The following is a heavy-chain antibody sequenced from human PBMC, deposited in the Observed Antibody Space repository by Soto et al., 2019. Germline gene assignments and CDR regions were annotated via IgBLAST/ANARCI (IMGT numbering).Heavy chain of an antibody. V-gene: IGHV3-23*01. CDR2: ISGGGDTT. CDR3: AKGRGGSGSLTPRVDF. J-gene: IGHJ4*02. CDR1: GFTFNNYA. D-gene: IGHD3-10*01. Sequence: EVQLLESGGGLVQPGGSLRLSCAASGFTFNNYAMTWVRQAPGKGLEWVSAISGGGDTTSYADSVKGRFTVSRDGSKNTLYLQMSSLRAEDTALYYCAKGRGGSGSLTPRVDFWVQGTRVTVSS.